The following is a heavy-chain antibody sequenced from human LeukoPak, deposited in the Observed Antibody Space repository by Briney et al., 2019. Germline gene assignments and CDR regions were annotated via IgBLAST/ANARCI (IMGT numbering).Heavy chain of an antibody. Sequence: SETLSLTCTVSGGSISSYYWSWIRQPPGKGLEWIGYIYYSGSTNYNPSLKSRVTISVDTSKNQFSLKLSSVTAADTAVYYCARQIVEVPAAVLRRHYYFDYWGQGTLVTVSS. CDR1: GGSISSYY. CDR2: IYYSGST. D-gene: IGHD2-2*01. CDR3: ARQIVEVPAAVLRRHYYFDY. V-gene: IGHV4-59*01. J-gene: IGHJ4*02.